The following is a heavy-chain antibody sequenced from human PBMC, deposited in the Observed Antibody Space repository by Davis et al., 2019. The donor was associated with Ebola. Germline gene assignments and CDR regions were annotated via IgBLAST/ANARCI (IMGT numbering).Heavy chain of an antibody. CDR1: GFTFSDYA. J-gene: IGHJ6*02. Sequence: GESLKISCAASGFTFSDYAMTWVRQAPGKGLEWVSGISSSGGSIYYADSVRGRFTISRDNSKNTLYLQMNSLRAEDTAVYYCAKDVLLGYSSSDGMDVWGQGTTVTVSS. CDR2: ISSSGGSI. D-gene: IGHD6-6*01. CDR3: AKDVLLGYSSSDGMDV. V-gene: IGHV3-23*01.